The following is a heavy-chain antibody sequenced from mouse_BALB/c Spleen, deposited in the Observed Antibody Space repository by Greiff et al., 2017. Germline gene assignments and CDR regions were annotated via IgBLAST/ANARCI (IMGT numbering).Heavy chain of an antibody. D-gene: IGHD2-2*01. CDR1: GFTFNTHA. V-gene: IGHV10S3*01. J-gene: IGHJ3*01. CDR2: IRSKSNNYAT. Sequence: EADGGLVQPKGSLKLSCAASGFTFNTHAMNWVRQAPGKGLEWVARIRSKSNNYATYYADSVKDRFTISRDVSQSMLYLQMNNLKTEDTAMYYCVRARDGYDGVFAYWGQGTLVTVSA. CDR3: VRARDGYDGVFAY.